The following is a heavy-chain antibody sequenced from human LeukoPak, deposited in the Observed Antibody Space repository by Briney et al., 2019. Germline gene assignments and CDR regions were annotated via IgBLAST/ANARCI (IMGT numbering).Heavy chain of an antibody. CDR3: ARDVGYCSSTSCPNWFDP. D-gene: IGHD2-2*03. Sequence: GGSLRLSCAASGFTFSSYWMSWVRQAPGKGLEWVANIKQDGSEKYYVDSVKGRFTISRGNAKNSLYLQMNSLRAEDTAVYYCARDVGYCSSTSCPNWFDPWGQGTLVTVSS. CDR1: GFTFSSYW. J-gene: IGHJ5*02. V-gene: IGHV3-7*01. CDR2: IKQDGSEK.